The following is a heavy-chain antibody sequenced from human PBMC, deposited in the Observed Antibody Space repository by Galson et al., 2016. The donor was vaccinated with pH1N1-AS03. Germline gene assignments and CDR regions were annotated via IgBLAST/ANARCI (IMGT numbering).Heavy chain of an antibody. D-gene: IGHD2-15*01. CDR3: ARAFCSGGSCYDYFYYAVDV. V-gene: IGHV1-18*01. CDR2: ISPYNGRT. J-gene: IGHJ6*02. Sequence: SVKVSCKASGYTFTSYGIGWVRQAPGQGLEWMGWISPYNGRTEYAQKLQGRVTMTTDTSTSTAYMELRSLISDDTAMYYCARAFCSGGSCYDYFYYAVDVWGQATTVTVSS. CDR1: GYTFTSYG.